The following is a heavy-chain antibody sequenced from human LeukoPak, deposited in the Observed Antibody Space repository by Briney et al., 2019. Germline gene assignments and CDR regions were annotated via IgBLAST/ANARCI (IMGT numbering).Heavy chain of an antibody. CDR2: TYYRSKWYN. CDR3: ARDKAAAWYIHYYYMDV. Sequence: SQTLSLTCAISGDSVSSNSAAWNWIRQSPSRGLEWLGRTYYRSKWYNDYAVSVKSRITINPDTSKNQFSLQLNSVTPEDTAVYYCARDKAAAWYIHYYYMDVWGKGTTVTVSS. J-gene: IGHJ6*03. D-gene: IGHD6-13*01. CDR1: GDSVSSNSAA. V-gene: IGHV6-1*01.